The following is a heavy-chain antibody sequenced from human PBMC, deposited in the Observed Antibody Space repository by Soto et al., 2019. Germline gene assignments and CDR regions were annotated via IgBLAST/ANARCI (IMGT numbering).Heavy chain of an antibody. D-gene: IGHD3-3*01. CDR3: SRGQRFSDWFDH. CDR1: GGAINSYY. J-gene: IGHJ5*02. CDR2: IYSSGST. Sequence: SETLSLTCTVSGGAINSYYWTCIRQPAWKGLEWIGLIYSSGSTKYNPSLTSRVTMSLDTSKNQFSLRVTSITAADTAVYYCSRGQRFSDWFDHWGPGSLVSVSS. V-gene: IGHV4-4*07.